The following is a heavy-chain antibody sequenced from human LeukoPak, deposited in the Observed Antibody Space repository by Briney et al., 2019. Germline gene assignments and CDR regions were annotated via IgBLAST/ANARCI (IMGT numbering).Heavy chain of an antibody. CDR1: GFTFSSYA. CDR3: AKIRWPDYYYGMDV. V-gene: IGHV3-23*01. Sequence: GGSLRLSCAASGFTFSSYAMSWVRQAPGKGLEWVSGISGSGGSTYYADSVKGRFTISRDNSKNTLYLQMNSLRAEDTAIYYCAKIRWPDYYYGMDVWGQGTTVTVSS. J-gene: IGHJ6*02. CDR2: ISGSGGST. D-gene: IGHD2-15*01.